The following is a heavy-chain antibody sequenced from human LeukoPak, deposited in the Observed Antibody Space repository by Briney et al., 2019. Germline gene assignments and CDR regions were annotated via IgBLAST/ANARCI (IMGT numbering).Heavy chain of an antibody. CDR1: GFTFSSYE. Sequence: PGGSLRLSCAASGFTFSSYEMKWVRQAPGKGLEWVSYISSSGTSIYYADSVKGRFTIPRDNAKNSLYLQMNSLRAEDTAVYYCATGEGGSYYDSRGYYSDIWGQGTMVTVSS. J-gene: IGHJ3*02. CDR3: ATGEGGSYYDSRGYYSDI. D-gene: IGHD3-22*01. CDR2: ISSSGTSI. V-gene: IGHV3-48*03.